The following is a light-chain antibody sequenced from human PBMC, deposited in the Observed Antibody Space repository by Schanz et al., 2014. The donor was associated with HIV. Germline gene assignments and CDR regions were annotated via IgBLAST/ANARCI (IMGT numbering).Light chain of an antibody. CDR2: EAS. J-gene: IGKJ2*01. CDR1: QSISEW. V-gene: IGKV1-5*03. Sequence: IQMTQSPSTVSPSVGDRITLTCRASQSISEWLAWYQQKPGQAPNLLISEASTLESGVPSRFSGTGSGTEFTLTISSLHPDDFATYFCLHYNDFTSTFGQGTKLEIK. CDR3: LHYNDFTST.